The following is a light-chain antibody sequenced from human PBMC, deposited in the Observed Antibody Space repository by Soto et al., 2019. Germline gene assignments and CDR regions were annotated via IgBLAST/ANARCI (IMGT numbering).Light chain of an antibody. V-gene: IGKV3-20*01. CDR3: QHYGSSPLT. CDR2: GAS. J-gene: IGKJ1*01. CDR1: QSVSSTY. Sequence: EIVLTQSPGTLSLSPGERATLSCRASQSVSSTYLAWYQQKPGQAPRLLIYGASSRATGIPDRFIGSGSVTDFTLTISRLEPDVFAVYYCQHYGSSPLTFAQGTKVEIK.